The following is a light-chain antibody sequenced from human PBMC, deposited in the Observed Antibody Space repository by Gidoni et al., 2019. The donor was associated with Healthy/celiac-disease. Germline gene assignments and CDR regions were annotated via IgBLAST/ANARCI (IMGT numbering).Light chain of an antibody. Sequence: SSELTQPSSASVSPGQTARITCSGDVLAKKYARWFQQKPGQAPVLVIYKDSERPSGIPERFSGSSSGTTVTLTISGAQVEDEADYYCYSAADNNWVFGGGTKLTVL. CDR3: YSAADNNWV. CDR1: VLAKKY. CDR2: KDS. V-gene: IGLV3-27*01. J-gene: IGLJ3*02.